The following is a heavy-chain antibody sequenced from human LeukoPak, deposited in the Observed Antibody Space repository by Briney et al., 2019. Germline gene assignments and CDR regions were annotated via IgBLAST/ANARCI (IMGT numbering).Heavy chain of an antibody. CDR3: TLYDSSGYLPEYFQH. CDR2: INPNSGGT. CDR1: GYTFTGYY. V-gene: IGHV1-2*02. J-gene: IGHJ1*01. Sequence: GASVKVSCKASGYTFTGYYMHWVRQAPGQGLEWMGWINPNSGGTNYAQKFQGRVTMTRDTSISTAYMELSRLRSDDTAVYYCTLYDSSGYLPEYFQHWGQGTLVTVSS. D-gene: IGHD3-22*01.